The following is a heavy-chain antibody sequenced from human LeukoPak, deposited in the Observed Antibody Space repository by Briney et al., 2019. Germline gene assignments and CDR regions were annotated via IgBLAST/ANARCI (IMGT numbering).Heavy chain of an antibody. V-gene: IGHV3-11*04. Sequence: PGGSLRLSCAASGFTFSDYYMSWIRQAPGKGLEWVSYISSSGSTIYYADSVKGRFTISRDNAKNSLYLQMNSLGAEDTAVYYCARHGSGSYYSLYYFDYWGQGTLVTVSS. CDR1: GFTFSDYY. J-gene: IGHJ4*02. CDR2: ISSSGSTI. CDR3: ARHGSGSYYSLYYFDY. D-gene: IGHD3-10*01.